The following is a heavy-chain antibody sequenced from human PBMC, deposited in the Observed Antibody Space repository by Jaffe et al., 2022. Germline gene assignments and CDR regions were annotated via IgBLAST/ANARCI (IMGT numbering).Heavy chain of an antibody. Sequence: QVQLQESGPGLVKPSETLSLTCTVSGGSMSPYFWSWLRQPPGKGLEWIGYIHHTGSTDYNPSLQSRLTISLDKSKNQFSLQVKSMTAADTAIYYCARRSGSGAWYFDFWGQGALVIVSS. CDR2: IHHTGST. D-gene: IGHD6-19*01. CDR3: ARRSGSGAWYFDF. V-gene: IGHV4-59*13. CDR1: GGSMSPYF. J-gene: IGHJ4*02.